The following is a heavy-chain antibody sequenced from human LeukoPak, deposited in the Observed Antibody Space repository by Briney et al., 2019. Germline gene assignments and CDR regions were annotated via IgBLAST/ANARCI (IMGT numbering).Heavy chain of an antibody. CDR2: INPNSGGT. V-gene: IGHV1-2*02. Sequence: ASVKVSCKASGYTFTGYYMHWVRQAPGQGLEWMGWINPNSGGTNYAQKFQGRVTMTRDTSISTAYMELSRLRSDDTAVYYCAITARITIFGVVPAPLAYWGQGTLVTVSS. D-gene: IGHD3-3*01. CDR1: GYTFTGYY. J-gene: IGHJ4*02. CDR3: AITARITIFGVVPAPLAY.